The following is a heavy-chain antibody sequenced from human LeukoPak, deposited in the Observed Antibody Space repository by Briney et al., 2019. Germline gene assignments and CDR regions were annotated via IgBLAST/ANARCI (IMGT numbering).Heavy chain of an antibody. CDR2: INHSGST. D-gene: IGHD5-18*01. CDR1: GGSFSGYY. J-gene: IGHJ4*02. Sequence: KASETLSLTCAVYGGSFSGYYWSWMRQPPGKGLEWIGEINHSGSTNYNPSLKSRVTISVDTSKNQFSLKLSSVTAADTAVYYCARGPAMVDYWGQGTLVTVSS. V-gene: IGHV4-34*01. CDR3: ARGPAMVDY.